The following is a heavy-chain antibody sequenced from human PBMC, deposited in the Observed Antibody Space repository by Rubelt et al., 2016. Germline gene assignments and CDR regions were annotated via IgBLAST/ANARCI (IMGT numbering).Heavy chain of an antibody. Sequence: QVQLQESGPGLVKPSGTLSLNCAVSSGSINSNNWWSWVRQSPEKGLEWIGEIYHSGSTNYSPYLKSRVTIQLDKSKNLFALKLRSVTAADTALRYWARQIAGASTRPLWKNWFDPWGQGTLVTVSS. D-gene: IGHD6-19*01. V-gene: IGHV4-4*02. J-gene: IGHJ5*02. CDR2: IYHSGST. CDR3: ARQIAGASTRPLWKNWFDP. CDR1: SGSINSNNW.